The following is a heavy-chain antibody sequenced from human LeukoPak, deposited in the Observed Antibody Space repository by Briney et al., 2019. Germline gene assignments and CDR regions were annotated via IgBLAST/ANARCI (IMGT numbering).Heavy chain of an antibody. J-gene: IGHJ4*02. CDR1: GGSISSSSYY. Sequence: SETLSLTCTVSGGSISSSSYYWGWIRQPPGKGLEWIGSIYYSGSTYYNPSLKSRVTISVDTSKNQFSLKLSSVTAADTAVYYCAAMGGVRFLEWLLFSYWGQGTLVTVSS. CDR2: IYYSGST. D-gene: IGHD3-3*01. V-gene: IGHV4-39*01. CDR3: AAMGGVRFLEWLLFSY.